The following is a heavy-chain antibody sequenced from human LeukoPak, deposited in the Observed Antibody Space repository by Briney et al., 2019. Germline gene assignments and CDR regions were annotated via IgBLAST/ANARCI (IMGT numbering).Heavy chain of an antibody. CDR1: GGSFSGYY. V-gene: IGHV4-34*01. J-gene: IGHJ3*02. CDR2: IYHSGST. CDR3: ARYSYRDAFDI. D-gene: IGHD1-26*01. Sequence: SETLSLTCAVYGGSFSGYYWSWIRQPPGKGLEWIGEIYHSGSTNYNPSLKSRVTISVDKSKNQFSLKLSSVTAADTAVYYCARYSYRDAFDIWGQGTMVTVSS.